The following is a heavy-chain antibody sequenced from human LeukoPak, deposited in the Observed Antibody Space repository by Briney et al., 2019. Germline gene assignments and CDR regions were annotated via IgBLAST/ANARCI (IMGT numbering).Heavy chain of an antibody. V-gene: IGHV3-30*18. Sequence: GRSLRLSCAASGFTFSGFAMHWVRQTPGKGLEWVAVVSDDGTTKYYGDSVKGRFTISRDDSKNTVFLDMNSLRGEDTAVFYCAKALGSYPESRYADSWGQGALVTVSS. CDR1: GFTFSGFA. CDR2: VSDDGTTK. D-gene: IGHD1-26*01. J-gene: IGHJ4*02. CDR3: AKALGSYPESRYADS.